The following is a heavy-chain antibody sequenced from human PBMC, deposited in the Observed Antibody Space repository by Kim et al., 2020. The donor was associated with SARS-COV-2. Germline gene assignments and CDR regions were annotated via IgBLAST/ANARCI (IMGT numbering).Heavy chain of an antibody. CDR2: IYYSGST. D-gene: IGHD3-10*01. CDR3: ARARGEPEYYFDY. CDR1: GGSISSGGYY. Sequence: SETLSLTCTVSGGSISSGGYYWSWIRQHPGKGLEWIGYIYYSGSTYYNPSLKSRVTISVDTSKNQFSLKLSSVTAADTAVYYCARARGEPEYYFDYWGQGTPVTVSS. J-gene: IGHJ4*02. V-gene: IGHV4-31*03.